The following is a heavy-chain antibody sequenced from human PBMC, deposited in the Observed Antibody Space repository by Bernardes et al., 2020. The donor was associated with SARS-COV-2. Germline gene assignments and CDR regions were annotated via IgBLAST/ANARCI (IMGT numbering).Heavy chain of an antibody. V-gene: IGHV3-74*01. J-gene: IGHJ4*02. CDR1: GFTFSNYW. Sequence: GGSLRLSRAVSGFTFSNYWMHWVRQAPGTGLVWVSRISPDGTSTTYADSVKGRFTISRDNAKNTLYLQMNSLGVEDTAVYFCVRGPSDGGHGRFEYWGQGTLGTISS. CDR3: VRGPSDGGHGRFEY. CDR2: ISPDGTST.